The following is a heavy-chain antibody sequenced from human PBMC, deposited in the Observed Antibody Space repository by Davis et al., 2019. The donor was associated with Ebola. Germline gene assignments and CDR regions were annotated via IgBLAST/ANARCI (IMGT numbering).Heavy chain of an antibody. V-gene: IGHV4-59*01. D-gene: IGHD3-22*01. Sequence: GSLRLSCAASGFIFSDYYMSWIRQPPGKGLEWIGYIYYSGSTNYNPSLKSRVTISVDTSKNQFSLKLSSVTAADTAVYYCARGSLEYYYDSSGYGTKYYFDYWGQGTLVTVSS. CDR1: GFIFSDYY. CDR3: ARGSLEYYYDSSGYGTKYYFDY. CDR2: IYYSGST. J-gene: IGHJ4*02.